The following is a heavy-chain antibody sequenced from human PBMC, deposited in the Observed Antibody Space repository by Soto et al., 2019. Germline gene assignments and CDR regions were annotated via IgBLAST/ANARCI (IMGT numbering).Heavy chain of an antibody. V-gene: IGHV3-30*14. CDR1: GVTLRGYA. J-gene: IGHJ4*02. D-gene: IGHD3-9*01. CDR2: ISDDGSKT. Sequence: GGSLRLSCAGSGVTLRGYAVHWVRQTPGKGLEWVTVISDDGSKTYYADSVKGRFSVSRDDSTNMVFLQMSSLRSEDTAVYNCARAYQLTYYFDDWGPGTPVTVSS. CDR3: ARAYQLTYYFDD.